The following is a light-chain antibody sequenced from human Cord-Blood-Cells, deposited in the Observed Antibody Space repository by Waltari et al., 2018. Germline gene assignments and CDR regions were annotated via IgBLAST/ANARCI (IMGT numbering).Light chain of an antibody. CDR2: GAS. J-gene: IGKJ4*01. V-gene: IGKV3-15*01. CDR1: QSVSSN. Sequence: ELVMTQSPATLSVSPGERATLSCSASQSVSSNLAWYQQKPGQAPRLLIYGASTRATGIPARFSGSGSATDFTLTISRLQSEDFAVYYCQQYNNWPLTFGGGTNVEIK. CDR3: QQYNNWPLT.